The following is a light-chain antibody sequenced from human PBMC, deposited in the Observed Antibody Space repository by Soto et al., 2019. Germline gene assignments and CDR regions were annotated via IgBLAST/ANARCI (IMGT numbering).Light chain of an antibody. Sequence: DIQLTQSPYFLSASVGDRVTITCRASQSISNYLNWYQQKPGKAPRLLIYAASTLKSGGPSRFSGNGSGTDFTLTISRLHPEDFATFYCQQTYGMGTFGHGTKVDIK. CDR2: AAS. CDR1: QSISNY. CDR3: QQTYGMGT. V-gene: IGKV1-39*01. J-gene: IGKJ1*01.